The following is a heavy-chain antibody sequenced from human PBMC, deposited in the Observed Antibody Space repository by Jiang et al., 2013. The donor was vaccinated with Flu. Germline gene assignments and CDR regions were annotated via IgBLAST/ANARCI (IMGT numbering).Heavy chain of an antibody. CDR3: ARLGLIGEGNFDS. V-gene: IGHV5-51*01. D-gene: IGHD2-21*01. J-gene: IGHJ4*02. Sequence: GAEVKKPGESLKISCKTSGYTFSNYWIGWVRQMPGKGLEWMGVIFSGDSDTRYRPSFQGQVTISVDKSITTAYLQWSSLKASDTAMYYCARLGLIGEGNFDSWGQGTLVTVSS. CDR1: GYTFSNYW. CDR2: IFSGDSDT.